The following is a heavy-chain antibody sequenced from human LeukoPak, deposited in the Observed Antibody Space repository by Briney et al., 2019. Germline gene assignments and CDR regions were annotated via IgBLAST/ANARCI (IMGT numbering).Heavy chain of an antibody. Sequence: PGGSLRLSCAASGFTFSSYGMSWIRQAPGKGLEWVSAISGSGGSTYYADSVKGRFTISRDNSKNTLYLQMNSLRAEDTAVYYCAKDITGYSSSWHFDYWGQGTLVTVSS. J-gene: IGHJ4*02. CDR1: GFTFSSYG. V-gene: IGHV3-23*01. D-gene: IGHD6-13*01. CDR3: AKDITGYSSSWHFDY. CDR2: ISGSGGST.